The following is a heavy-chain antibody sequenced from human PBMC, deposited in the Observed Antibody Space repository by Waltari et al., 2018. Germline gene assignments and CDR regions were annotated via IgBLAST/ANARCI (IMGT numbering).Heavy chain of an antibody. Sequence: EVQLVESGGGLVQPGGSLRLSCAASGFTFSRSWMHWARQAPGKGLVWVSLINNEWTTTIYADAVKGRFTISRDNAENTLYLQMNSLRAEDTAVYYCVRIYFESSGHKLSWGQGTLVTVSS. V-gene: IGHV3-74*01. CDR1: GFTFSRSW. D-gene: IGHD3-22*01. J-gene: IGHJ5*02. CDR3: VRIYFESSGHKLS. CDR2: INNEWTTT.